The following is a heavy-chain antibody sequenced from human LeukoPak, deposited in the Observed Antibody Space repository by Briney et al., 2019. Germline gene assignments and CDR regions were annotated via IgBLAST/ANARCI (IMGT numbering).Heavy chain of an antibody. CDR1: GGSISSGSYY. CDR3: ARDRGYYDSSGLGWFDP. V-gene: IGHV4-61*02. D-gene: IGHD3-22*01. J-gene: IGHJ5*02. CDR2: IYTSGST. Sequence: PSQTLSLTCTVSGGSISSGSYYWSWIRQPAGKGLEWIGRIYTSGSTNYNPSLKSRVTISVDTSKNQFSLKLSSVTAADTAVYYCARDRGYYDSSGLGWFDPWGQGTLVTVSS.